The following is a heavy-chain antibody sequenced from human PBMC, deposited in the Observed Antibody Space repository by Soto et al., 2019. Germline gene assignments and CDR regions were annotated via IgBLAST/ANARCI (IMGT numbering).Heavy chain of an antibody. CDR2: INPSGGST. J-gene: IGHJ6*03. CDR1: GYTFTSYY. V-gene: IGHV1-46*03. CDR3: ARDGQVGNYYFIWGSYRTVLGYYYYMDV. D-gene: IGHD3-16*02. Sequence: ASVKVSCKASGYTFTSYYMHWVRQAPGQGLEWMGIINPSGGSTSYAQKFQGRVTMTRDTSTSTVYMELSSLRSEDTAVYYCARDGQVGNYYFIWGSYRTVLGYYYYMDVWGKGTTVTVSS.